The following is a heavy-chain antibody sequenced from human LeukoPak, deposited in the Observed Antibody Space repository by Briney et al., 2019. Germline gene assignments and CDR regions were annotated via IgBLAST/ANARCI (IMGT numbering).Heavy chain of an antibody. CDR1: GFTFSSYS. Sequence: KPGGSLRLSCAASGFTFSSYSMNWARQAPGKGLEWVSSISTSSYIYYADSVKGRFTISRDNAKNSLYLQMNSLRAEDTAVYYCAREGGYCSGGSCRYFDYWGQGTLVTVSS. CDR3: AREGGYCSGGSCRYFDY. J-gene: IGHJ4*02. D-gene: IGHD2-15*01. CDR2: ISTSSYI. V-gene: IGHV3-21*01.